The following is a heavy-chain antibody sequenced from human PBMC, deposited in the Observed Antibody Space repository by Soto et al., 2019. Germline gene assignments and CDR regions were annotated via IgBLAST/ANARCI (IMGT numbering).Heavy chain of an antibody. V-gene: IGHV4-59*01. J-gene: IGHJ6*03. CDR2: IYYSGST. CDR3: ARGWGYTHYYYYMDV. Sequence: SETLSLTCTGSCGSISSYYWSWVRQPPGKGLEWIGYIYYSGSTNYNPSLKSRVTISVDTSQIQFSLKLSSVTAADTAVYYCARGWGYTHYYYYMDVWGKGTTVTVS. CDR1: CGSISSYY. D-gene: IGHD3-16*01.